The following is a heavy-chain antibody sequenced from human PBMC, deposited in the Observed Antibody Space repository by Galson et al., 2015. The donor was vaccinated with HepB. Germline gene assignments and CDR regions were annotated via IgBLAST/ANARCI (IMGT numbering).Heavy chain of an antibody. CDR1: GFSLSTSGMC. CDR2: IDWEDDK. J-gene: IGHJ3*02. D-gene: IGHD6-19*01. Sequence: PALVKPTQTLTLTCTFSGFSLSTSGMCVSWIRQPPGKALEWLARIDWEDDKYYSTSLRTRFTISKDTSRNQGVLTMTNMDPMDTATYYCARTYSSGWYGYFDIWGQGTMVTVSS. V-gene: IGHV2-70*11. CDR3: ARTYSSGWYGYFDI.